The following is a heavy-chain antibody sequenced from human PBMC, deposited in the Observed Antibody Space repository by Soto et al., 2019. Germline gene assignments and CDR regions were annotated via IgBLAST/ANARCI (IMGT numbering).Heavy chain of an antibody. CDR1: GFTFSNYW. CDR2: IKQDGSEK. CDR3: ARHRAVGALDY. V-gene: IGHV3-7*05. D-gene: IGHD1-26*01. Sequence: EVQLVESGGGLVQPGGSLRLSCAASGFTFSNYWMSWVRQAPGKGLERVANIKQDGSEKYYVDSVKGRFTISRDNAKNSLYLQMNSLRAEDTAVYYCARHRAVGALDYWGQGTLVTVSS. J-gene: IGHJ4*02.